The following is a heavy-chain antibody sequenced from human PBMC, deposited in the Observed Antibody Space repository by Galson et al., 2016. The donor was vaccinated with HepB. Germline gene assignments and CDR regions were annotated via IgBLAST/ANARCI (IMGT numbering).Heavy chain of an antibody. Sequence: SLRLSCAASGFMFSDYYLNWIRQAPGQGLEWLSSISPASSYTHYAESVKGRVTISRDNANNTLCLKMKSLGAEDTAVYYCAVGVRATRRLESWGQGTLVTVSS. CDR2: ISPASSYT. CDR1: GFMFSDYY. J-gene: IGHJ4*02. V-gene: IGHV3-11*06. D-gene: IGHD2-8*01. CDR3: AVGVRATRRLES.